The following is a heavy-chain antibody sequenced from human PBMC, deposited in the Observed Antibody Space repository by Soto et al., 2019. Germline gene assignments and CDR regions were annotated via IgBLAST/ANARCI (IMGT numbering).Heavy chain of an antibody. CDR3: ARDILRGPSI. V-gene: IGHV4-34*01. CDR1: GESVSTYY. CDR2: INHRGST. J-gene: IGHJ4*02. D-gene: IGHD3-16*01. Sequence: SESLSLTCVVYGESVSTYYVDWIRKTPGKGLEWIGEINHRGSTNYNPSLKSRVTISIDTSKNQFSLNLNSVTAEDTAVYYCARDILRGPSIWGQGSLVTVPS.